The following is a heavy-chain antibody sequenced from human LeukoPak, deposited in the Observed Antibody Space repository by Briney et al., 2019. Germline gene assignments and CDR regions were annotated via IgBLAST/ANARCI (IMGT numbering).Heavy chain of an antibody. D-gene: IGHD3-22*01. CDR1: NASIISSSYY. V-gene: IGHV4-39*01. J-gene: IGHJ4*02. CDR3: ARQKILDDNYDSSGYYVDQ. CDR2: IYYRGRT. Sequence: SETLSLACSVSNASIISSSYYWGWIRQPPGKGLEWIGSIYYRGRTYYNPSLKIRVTISADTSRNQFSLNLNSVTASDTAVYYCARQKILDDNYDSSGYYVDQWGQGSLVTVSS.